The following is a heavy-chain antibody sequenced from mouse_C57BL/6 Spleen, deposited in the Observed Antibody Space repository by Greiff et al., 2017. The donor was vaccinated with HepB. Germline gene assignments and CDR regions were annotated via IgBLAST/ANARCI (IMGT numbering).Heavy chain of an antibody. CDR1: GFTFSSYT. Sequence: EVKLMESGGGLVKPGGSLKLSCAASGFTFSSYTMSWVRQTPEKRLEWVATISGGGGNTYYPDSVKGRFTISRDNAKNTLYLQMSSLRSEDTALYYCARHGGLLYAMDYWGQGTSVTVSS. J-gene: IGHJ4*01. D-gene: IGHD2-3*01. V-gene: IGHV5-9*01. CDR3: ARHGGLLYAMDY. CDR2: ISGGGGNT.